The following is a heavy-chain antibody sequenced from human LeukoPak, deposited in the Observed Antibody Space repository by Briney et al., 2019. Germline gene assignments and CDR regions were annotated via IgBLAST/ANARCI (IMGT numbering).Heavy chain of an antibody. J-gene: IGHJ4*02. D-gene: IGHD3-16*01. Sequence: PSETLSLTCAVYGGSFSGYYWSWIRQPPGKGLEWIGEINHSGSTNYNPSLKSRVTISVDTSKNQFSLKLSSVTAADTAVYCCARASPGFFGVLRGGGFDYWGQGTLVTVSS. CDR2: INHSGST. V-gene: IGHV4-34*01. CDR3: ARASPGFFGVLRGGGFDY. CDR1: GGSFSGYY.